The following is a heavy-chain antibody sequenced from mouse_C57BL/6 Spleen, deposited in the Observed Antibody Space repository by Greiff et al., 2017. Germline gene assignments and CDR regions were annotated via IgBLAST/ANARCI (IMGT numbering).Heavy chain of an antibody. CDR3: ARRGDGYYEGAMDY. CDR1: GYAFSSSW. J-gene: IGHJ4*01. V-gene: IGHV1-82*01. CDR2: IYPGDGDT. Sequence: QVQLQQSGPELVKPGASVKISCKASGYAFSSSWMNWVKQRPGKGLEWIGRIYPGDGDTNYNGKFKGKATLTADKSSSTAYMQLSSLTSADSAVYFCARRGDGYYEGAMDYWGQGTSVTVSS. D-gene: IGHD2-3*01.